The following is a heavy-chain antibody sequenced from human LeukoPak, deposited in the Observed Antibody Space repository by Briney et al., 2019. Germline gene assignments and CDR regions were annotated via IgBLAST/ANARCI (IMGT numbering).Heavy chain of an antibody. CDR1: GGTFSSYA. CDR2: IIPIFGTA. J-gene: IGHJ4*02. V-gene: IGHV1-69*13. Sequence: ASVKVSCKASGGTFSSYAISWVRQAPGQGLEWMGGIIPIFGTANYAQKFQGRVTITADESTSTAYMELSSLRSEDTAVYYCARAPPRYCSGGSCPLNYWGQGTLVTASS. D-gene: IGHD2-15*01. CDR3: ARAPPRYCSGGSCPLNY.